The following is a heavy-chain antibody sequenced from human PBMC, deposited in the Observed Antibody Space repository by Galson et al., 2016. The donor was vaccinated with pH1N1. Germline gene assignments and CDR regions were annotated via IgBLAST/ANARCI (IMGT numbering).Heavy chain of an antibody. CDR2: IFYTGTTT. CDR1: GDSISNYY. D-gene: IGHD1-26*01. J-gene: IGHJ6*02. V-gene: IGHV4-59*01. Sequence: TLSPTCTVSGDSISNYYWSWIRQPPGKGLEWIGYIFYTGTTTNYNPSFESRVSMSIDTSRTQFSLKMTSVTTADTAVYYCAREWDHTLDVWGQGTTVTVSS. CDR3: AREWDHTLDV.